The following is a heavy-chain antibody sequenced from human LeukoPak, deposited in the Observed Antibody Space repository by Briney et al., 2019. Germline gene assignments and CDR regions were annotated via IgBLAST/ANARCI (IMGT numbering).Heavy chain of an antibody. CDR2: IIPIFGTA. J-gene: IGHJ4*02. D-gene: IGHD6-19*01. CDR1: GGTFSSYA. V-gene: IGHV1-69*13. CDR3: ARERGYSSGWYSQKVAYYFDY. Sequence: ASVKVSCKASGGTFSSYAISWVRQAPGQGLEWMGGIIPIFGTANYAQKFQGRVTITADESTSTAYMELSSLRSEDTAVYYCARERGYSSGWYSQKVAYYFDYWGQGTLVTVSS.